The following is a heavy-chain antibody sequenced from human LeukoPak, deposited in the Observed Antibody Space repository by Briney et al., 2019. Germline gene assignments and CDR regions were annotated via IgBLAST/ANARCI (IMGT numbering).Heavy chain of an antibody. J-gene: IGHJ3*01. CDR3: ARDRSGYANDAFDF. D-gene: IGHD3-3*01. V-gene: IGHV3-53*05. CDR1: GFTVRSNY. CDR2: IYRGGNT. Sequence: GGSLRLSCAAPGFTVRSNYMSWVRQAPGKGLEWVSVIYRGGNTYYADSVKGRFTISRDNSKNTMFLQMNSLRAEDTAVYHCARDRSGYANDAFDFWGQGTMVTVSS.